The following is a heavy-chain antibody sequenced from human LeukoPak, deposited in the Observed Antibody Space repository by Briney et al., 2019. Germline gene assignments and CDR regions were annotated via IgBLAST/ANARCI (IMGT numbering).Heavy chain of an antibody. Sequence: GGSLRLSCAASGFTFSSYGMHWVRQAPGKGLEWVAFISYDGSNKYFADSVKGRFTISRDNSKNTLYLQMNSLRAEDTAVYYCAKGAERGYSYGGDYFDYWGQGTLVTVSS. CDR2: ISYDGSNK. CDR3: AKGAERGYSYGGDYFDY. CDR1: GFTFSSYG. J-gene: IGHJ4*02. D-gene: IGHD5-18*01. V-gene: IGHV3-30*18.